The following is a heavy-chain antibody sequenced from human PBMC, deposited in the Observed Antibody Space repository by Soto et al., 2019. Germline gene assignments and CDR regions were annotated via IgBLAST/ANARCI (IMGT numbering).Heavy chain of an antibody. CDR2: ISAYNGNT. J-gene: IGHJ4*02. CDR1: GYTFSNCG. CDR3: ARDSPPVDY. V-gene: IGHV1-18*01. Sequence: QVQLVQSGAEVKKPGASVKVSCKASGYTFSNCGISWVRQAPGQGLEWMGWISAYNGNTKYAQKLQGRVTMTTDTATSTASMELRSLRSDDTAVYYCARDSPPVDYWGQGTLVTVSS.